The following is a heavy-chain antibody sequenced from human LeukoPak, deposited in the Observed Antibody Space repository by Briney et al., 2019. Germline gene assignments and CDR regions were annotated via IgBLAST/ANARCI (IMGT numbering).Heavy chain of an antibody. J-gene: IGHJ6*02. CDR3: ARRGSSGWYDYYYYYGMDV. CDR1: GGSIRNSSFY. D-gene: IGHD6-19*01. V-gene: IGHV4-39*01. Sequence: PSETLSLTCAVSGGSIRNSSFYWGWIRQPPGKGLEWIASIYSSGTTYYNPSIKSRITIFVDTSKNQVSLKLRSVTAADTAVYYCARRGSSGWYDYYYYYGMDVWGQGTTVTVSS. CDR2: IYSSGTT.